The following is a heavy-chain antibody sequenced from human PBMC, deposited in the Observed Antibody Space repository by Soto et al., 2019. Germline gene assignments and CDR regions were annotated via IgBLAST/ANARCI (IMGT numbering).Heavy chain of an antibody. CDR3: ARAGAYCGGDCYRSAFDI. CDR1: GGSISSGGYS. D-gene: IGHD2-21*02. Sequence: SETLSLTCAVSGGSISSGGYSWSWIRQPPGKGLEWIGYIYHSGSTYYNPSLKSRVTISVDRSKNQFSLKLSSVTAADTAVYYCARAGAYCGGDCYRSAFDIWGQGTMVTVS. J-gene: IGHJ3*02. V-gene: IGHV4-30-2*01. CDR2: IYHSGST.